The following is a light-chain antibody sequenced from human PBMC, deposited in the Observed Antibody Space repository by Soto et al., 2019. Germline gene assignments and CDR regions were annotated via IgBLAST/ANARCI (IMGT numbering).Light chain of an antibody. CDR3: QKYYETQWT. CDR1: QSVLYSSNKKYY. J-gene: IGKJ1*01. V-gene: IGKV4-1*01. Sequence: LAVAPGERAKIRCKSSQSVLYSSNKKYYLGWYQQKQRQPTKMLFYWAYTGASGVDSRFSGSGSGTDFTLTISSLQAEDAAVYYCQKYYETQWTCGQGNKVDI. CDR2: WAY.